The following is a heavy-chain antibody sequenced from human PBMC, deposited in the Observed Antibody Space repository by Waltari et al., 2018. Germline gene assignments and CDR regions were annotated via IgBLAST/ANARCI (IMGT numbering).Heavy chain of an antibody. Sequence: EVQLVESGGGLVQPGGSLRLSCAASGFTFSSYSMNWVRQAPGKGLEWVSYISSSSSTIYYADSVKGRFTISRDNAKNSLYLQMNSLRAEDTAVYYCARGSKVFYYDSSGMDVWGQGTTVTVSS. CDR1: GFTFSSYS. V-gene: IGHV3-48*01. J-gene: IGHJ6*02. CDR3: ARGSKVFYYDSSGMDV. D-gene: IGHD3-22*01. CDR2: ISSSSSTI.